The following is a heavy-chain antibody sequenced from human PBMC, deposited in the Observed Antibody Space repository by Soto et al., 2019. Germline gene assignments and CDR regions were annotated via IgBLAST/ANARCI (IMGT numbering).Heavy chain of an antibody. CDR3: ARGTYYYDSSGSGAFDI. Sequence: LSLTCTVSGGSISSGGYYWSWIRQHPGKGLEWIGYIYYSGSTYYNPSLKSRVTISVDTSKNQFSLKLSSVTAADTAVYYCARGTYYYDSSGSGAFDIWGQGTMVTVSS. V-gene: IGHV4-31*03. J-gene: IGHJ3*02. D-gene: IGHD3-22*01. CDR1: GGSISSGGYY. CDR2: IYYSGST.